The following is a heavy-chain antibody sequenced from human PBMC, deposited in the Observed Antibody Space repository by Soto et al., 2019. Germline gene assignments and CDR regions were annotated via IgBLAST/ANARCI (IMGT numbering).Heavy chain of an antibody. J-gene: IGHJ4*02. CDR2: IIPIFNTG. V-gene: IGHV1-69*01. Sequence: QVQLVQSGAEVKKPGSSVKVSCKASGGSFSSYGISGVRQAPGQGLEWVGGIIPIFNTGNHAQKFQGRVTITADESTSTAYMELSSLRSEDTAVYYCARVEVGATYFDYWGQGTLVTVSS. D-gene: IGHD1-26*01. CDR3: ARVEVGATYFDY. CDR1: GGSFSSYG.